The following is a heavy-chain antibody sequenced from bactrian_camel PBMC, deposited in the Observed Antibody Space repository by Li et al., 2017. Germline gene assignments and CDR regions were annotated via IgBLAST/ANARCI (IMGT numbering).Heavy chain of an antibody. D-gene: IGHD5*01. J-gene: IGHJ4*01. CDR1: GFTFSTYA. CDR3: ITDTGAFHFAY. V-gene: IGHV3S9*01. CDR2: INGDGTT. Sequence: HVQLVESGGGLVQPGGSLRLSCAASGFTFSTYAMRWVRQAPGKGLEWVSGINGDGTTFYGDAVKGRFTISRDNAKNTLYLQMNSLKPEDTAMYYCITDTGAFHFAYWGQGTQVTVS.